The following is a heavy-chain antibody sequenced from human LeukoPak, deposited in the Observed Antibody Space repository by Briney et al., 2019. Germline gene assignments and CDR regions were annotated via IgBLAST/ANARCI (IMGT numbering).Heavy chain of an antibody. CDR3: ATMDRGXDYXLDY. V-gene: IGHV1-24*01. CDR2: FDPEDGET. Sequence: GSVKVSCKVSGYTLTELSMHWVRQAPGKGLEWMGGFDPEDGETIYAQKFQGRVTMTEDTSTDTAYMELSSLRSEDTAVYYCATMDRGXDYXLDYWGQGTLVTVSS. CDR1: GYTLTELS. J-gene: IGHJ4*02. D-gene: IGHD5-12*01.